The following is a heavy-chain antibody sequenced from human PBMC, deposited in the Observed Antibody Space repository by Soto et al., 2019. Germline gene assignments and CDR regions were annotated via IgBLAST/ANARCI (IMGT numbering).Heavy chain of an antibody. Sequence: GGSLRLSCAASGFTFSSHAMSWVRQAPGKGLEWVSAISPGGGNTYYADSVKGRFTISRDNSKNTLYLLMNSLRAEDTAVYYCAKVIEATGTVYWGQGTLVTVSS. D-gene: IGHD6-13*01. J-gene: IGHJ4*02. CDR3: AKVIEATGTVY. CDR1: GFTFSSHA. CDR2: ISPGGGNT. V-gene: IGHV3-23*01.